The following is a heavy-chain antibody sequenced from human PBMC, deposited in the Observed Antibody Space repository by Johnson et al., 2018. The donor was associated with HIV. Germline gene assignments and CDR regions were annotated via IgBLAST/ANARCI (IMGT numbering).Heavy chain of an antibody. Sequence: VQLVESGGGVVQPGGSLRLSCAASGFSFSSYGIHWVRQAPGKGLEWVAFTQYDGSNKYYADSVTGRFTISRDNSKNTLYLQMNSLKTEDTAVYYCTTDRPVISAFDIWGQGTMVTVSS. V-gene: IGHV3-30*02. CDR1: GFSFSSYG. J-gene: IGHJ3*02. CDR3: TTDRPVISAFDI. CDR2: TQYDGSNK. D-gene: IGHD2/OR15-2a*01.